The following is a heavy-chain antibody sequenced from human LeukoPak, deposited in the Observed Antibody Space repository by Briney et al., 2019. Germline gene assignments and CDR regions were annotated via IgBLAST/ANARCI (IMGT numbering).Heavy chain of an antibody. CDR3: ARLPANAWHYFDS. V-gene: IGHV5-51*01. CDR1: GYSFHNYW. CDR2: IYPDDSDT. Sequence: GESLHISCKASGYSFHNYWIGWVRPTPGKGLEWMGIIYPDDSDTKYSPSFQGQVTFSVDKSITTAYLQWASLKASDTAIYYCARLPANAWHYFDSWGQGTLVTVSS. D-gene: IGHD2-2*01. J-gene: IGHJ4*02.